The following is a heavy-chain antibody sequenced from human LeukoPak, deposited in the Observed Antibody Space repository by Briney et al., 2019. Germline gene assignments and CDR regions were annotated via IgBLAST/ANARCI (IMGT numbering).Heavy chain of an antibody. CDR2: IKQDGSEK. CDR3: ARGGMATLFDY. J-gene: IGHJ4*02. D-gene: IGHD5-24*01. V-gene: IGHV3-7*01. CDR1: GFTFSSYW. Sequence: GGSLRLSCAASGFTFSSYWMSWVRQAPGKGLEWVANIKQDGSEKYYVDSVKGRFTISRDSSKNTLYLQMNSLRTEDTAVFYCARGGMATLFDYWGQGTLVTVSS.